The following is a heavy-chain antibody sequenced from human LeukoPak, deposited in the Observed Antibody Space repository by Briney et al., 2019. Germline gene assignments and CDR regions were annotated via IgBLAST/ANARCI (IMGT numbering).Heavy chain of an antibody. V-gene: IGHV3-23*01. J-gene: IGHJ1*01. CDR1: GFTLSSYA. CDR3: ARVSKYQQLSEAYFQH. Sequence: GGSLRLSCADAGFTLSSYAMSWVRQAPGKGLEWVSAISGSGGSTYYADSVKGRFTISRDNSKNTLYLQMNSLRAEDTAVYYCARVSKYQQLSEAYFQHWGQGTLVTVSS. D-gene: IGHD2-2*01. CDR2: ISGSGGST.